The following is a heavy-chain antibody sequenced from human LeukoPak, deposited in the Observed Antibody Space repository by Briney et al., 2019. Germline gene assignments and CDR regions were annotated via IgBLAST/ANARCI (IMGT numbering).Heavy chain of an antibody. J-gene: IGHJ4*02. CDR2: IWYDGSNT. CDR3: ARLERLDY. CDR1: GFSFSGFG. Sequence: PGGSLRLSCAASGFSFSGFGMHWVRQAPGKGPEWVAVIWYDGSNTYYADSVKGRFTISRDNSKNTLYPQMNSLRAEDTAVYYCARLERLDYWGQGTLVTVSS. V-gene: IGHV3-30*12. D-gene: IGHD1-1*01.